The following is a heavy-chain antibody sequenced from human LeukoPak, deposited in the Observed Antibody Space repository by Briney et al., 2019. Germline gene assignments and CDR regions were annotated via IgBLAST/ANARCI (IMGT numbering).Heavy chain of an antibody. Sequence: GGSPRLSCAASGFTFSNYEMNWVRQAPGKGLVWVSRINSDGRSTSYADSVKGRFTISRDNAKNTLYLQMNSLRAEDTAVYYCARDDWGLDYWGQGTLVTVSS. CDR2: INSDGRST. J-gene: IGHJ4*02. CDR3: ARDDWGLDY. CDR1: GFTFSNYE. V-gene: IGHV3-74*01. D-gene: IGHD7-27*01.